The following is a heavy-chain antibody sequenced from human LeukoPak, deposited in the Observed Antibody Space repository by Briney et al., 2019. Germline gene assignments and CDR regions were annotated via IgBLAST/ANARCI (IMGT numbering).Heavy chain of an antibody. D-gene: IGHD1-26*01. CDR1: GFTFSSYW. Sequence: PGGSLRLSCAASGFTFSSYWMHWVRQAPGKGLVWVSGINSDGSSTIYADSVKGRFTISRDNAKNTLDLQMNSLRAEDTAVYCCARDPGASYQAYWGQGTLVTVSS. CDR3: ARDPGASYQAY. V-gene: IGHV3-74*01. CDR2: INSDGSST. J-gene: IGHJ4*02.